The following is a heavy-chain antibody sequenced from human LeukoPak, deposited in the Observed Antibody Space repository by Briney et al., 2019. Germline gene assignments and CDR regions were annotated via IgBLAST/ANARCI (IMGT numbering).Heavy chain of an antibody. V-gene: IGHV4-39*01. D-gene: IGHD3-22*01. J-gene: IGHJ4*02. CDR1: GGSISSSSYY. CDR2: IYYSGST. CDR3: ARRGGETYYYDSSFGY. Sequence: PSETLSLTCTVSGGSISSSSYYWGWIRQPPGKGLEWIGSIYYSGSTYYNPSLKSRVTISVDTSKNQFSLKLSSVTAADTAVYYCARRGGETYYYDSSFGYWGQGTLVTVSS.